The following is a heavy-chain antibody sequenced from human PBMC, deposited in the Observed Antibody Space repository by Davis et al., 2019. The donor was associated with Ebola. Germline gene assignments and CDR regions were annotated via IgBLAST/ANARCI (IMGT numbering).Heavy chain of an antibody. CDR3: ARRPSIYYYYYGMDV. Sequence: MPSETLSLTCAVYGGSFSGYYWSWIRQPPGKGLEWIGEINHSGSTNYNPSLKSRVTISVDTSKNQFSLKLSSVTAADTAVYYCARRPSIYYYYYGMDVWGKGTTVTVAS. D-gene: IGHD2/OR15-2a*01. J-gene: IGHJ6*04. V-gene: IGHV4-34*01. CDR1: GGSFSGYY. CDR2: INHSGST.